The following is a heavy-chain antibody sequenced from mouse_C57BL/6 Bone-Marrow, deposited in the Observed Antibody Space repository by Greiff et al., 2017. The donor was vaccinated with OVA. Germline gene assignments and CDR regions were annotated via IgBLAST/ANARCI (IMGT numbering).Heavy chain of an antibody. D-gene: IGHD2-5*01. CDR3: ARSDYSNSAWFAY. CDR1: GYTFTSYW. J-gene: IGHJ3*01. CDR2: IHPNSGST. V-gene: IGHV1-64*01. Sequence: QVQLQQPGAELVKPGASVKLSCKASGYTFTSYWMHWVKQRPGQGLEWIGMIHPNSGSTNYNEKFKSKATLTVDKSSSTAYMQLSSLTSEDSAVYYWARSDYSNSAWFAYWGQGTLVTVSA.